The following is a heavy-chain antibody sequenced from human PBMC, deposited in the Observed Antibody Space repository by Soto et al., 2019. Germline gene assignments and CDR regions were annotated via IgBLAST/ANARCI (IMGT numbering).Heavy chain of an antibody. D-gene: IGHD3-10*01. V-gene: IGHV3-23*01. Sequence: PGGSLRLSCAASGFTFSSYAMSWVRQAPGKGLEWVSTFTNYGATYYADSVKGRFTISRDNSKNTLYLQMNSLRAEDTAVYYCAREFASGSPNYDYWGLGTLVTAPQ. CDR2: FTNYGAT. CDR1: GFTFSSYA. CDR3: AREFASGSPNYDY. J-gene: IGHJ4*02.